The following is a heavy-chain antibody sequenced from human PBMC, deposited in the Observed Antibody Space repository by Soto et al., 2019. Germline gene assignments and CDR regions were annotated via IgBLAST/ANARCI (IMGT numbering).Heavy chain of an antibody. D-gene: IGHD3-10*01. CDR3: ARFRGVTKYNWFDP. CDR2: IHYSGST. V-gene: IGHV4-30-4*01. Sequence: SETLSLTCPVSGGSISSGYYYWSWIRQPPGKGLEWIGYIHYSGSTYYNPSLKSRVTISVDTSKNQFSLKLSSVTAADTAVYYCARFRGVTKYNWFDPWGQGTLVTVSS. J-gene: IGHJ5*02. CDR1: GGSISSGYYY.